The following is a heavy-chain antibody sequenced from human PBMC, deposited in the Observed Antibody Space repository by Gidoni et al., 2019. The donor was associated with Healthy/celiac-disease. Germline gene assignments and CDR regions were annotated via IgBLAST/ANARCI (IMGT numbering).Heavy chain of an antibody. CDR1: GFTFSSYG. CDR2: ISYDGSNK. V-gene: IGHV3-30*18. J-gene: IGHJ5*02. CDR3: AKVAVPAAISSNWFDP. Sequence: QVQLVESGGGVVKPGRSLRLSCAAPGFTFSSYGMHWVRQAPGKGLEWVAVISYDGSNKYYADSVKGRFTISRDNSKNTLYLQMNSLRAEDTAVYYCAKVAVPAAISSNWFDPWGQGTLVTVSS. D-gene: IGHD2-2*01.